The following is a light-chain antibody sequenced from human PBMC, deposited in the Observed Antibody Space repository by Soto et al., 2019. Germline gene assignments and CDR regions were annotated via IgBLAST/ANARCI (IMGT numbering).Light chain of an antibody. V-gene: IGKV1-5*01. Sequence: IVMTQSPATLSGSVGDIVTITCRASQTISSWLAWYQQKPGKAPKLLIYDASSLESGVPSSISSSGSGTDFTLTISSLQPDDFATYYCQQYNSYWTFGQGTKVDIK. CDR1: QTISSW. CDR2: DAS. CDR3: QQYNSYWT. J-gene: IGKJ1*01.